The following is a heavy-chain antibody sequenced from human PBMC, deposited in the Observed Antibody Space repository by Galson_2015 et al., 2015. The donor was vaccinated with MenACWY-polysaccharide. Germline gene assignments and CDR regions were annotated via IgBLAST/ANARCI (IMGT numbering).Heavy chain of an antibody. J-gene: IGHJ4*02. CDR3: ARGGCSSTSCYPDTYFDY. Sequence: SLRLSCAASGFTFSSYGMHWVRQAPGKGLEYVSAISSNGGSTYYGDSVKGRFTISRDNSKNTLYLQMGSLRAEDMAVYYCARGGCSSTSCYPDTYFDYWGQRTLVTVAS. CDR2: ISSNGGST. V-gene: IGHV3-64*02. D-gene: IGHD2-2*01. CDR1: GFTFSSYG.